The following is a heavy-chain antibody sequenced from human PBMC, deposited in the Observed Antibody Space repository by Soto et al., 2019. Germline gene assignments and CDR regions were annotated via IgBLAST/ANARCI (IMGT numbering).Heavy chain of an antibody. CDR1: GYTFTSYD. CDR2: MNPNSGNT. Sequence: GASVTVSCQTSGYTFTSYDINWVRQATGQGLEWMGWMNPNSGNTGYAQKFQGRVTMTRNTSISTAYMELSSLRSEDTAVYYCARGLVRYCSSTSCNHMDVWGKGTTVTVS. CDR3: ARGLVRYCSSTSCNHMDV. D-gene: IGHD2-2*01. J-gene: IGHJ6*04. V-gene: IGHV1-8*01.